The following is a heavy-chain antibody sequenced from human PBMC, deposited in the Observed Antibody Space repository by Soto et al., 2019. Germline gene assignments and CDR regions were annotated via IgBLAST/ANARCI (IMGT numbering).Heavy chain of an antibody. CDR2: ISGSGGST. J-gene: IGHJ6*02. CDR3: AKDGVGIAARLRYYYYGMDV. V-gene: IGHV3-23*01. D-gene: IGHD6-6*01. Sequence: GGSLRLSCAASGFTFSSYAMSWVRQAPGKGLEWVSAISGSGGSTYYADSVKGRFTISRDNSKNTLYLQMNSLRAEDTAVYYCAKDGVGIAARLRYYYYGMDVWGQGTTVTVSS. CDR1: GFTFSSYA.